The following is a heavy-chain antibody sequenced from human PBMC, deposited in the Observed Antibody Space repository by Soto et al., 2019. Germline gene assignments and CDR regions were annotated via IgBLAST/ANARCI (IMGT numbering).Heavy chain of an antibody. V-gene: IGHV3-23*01. Sequence: GGSLRLSCAASGFTISSYAMSWVRQAPGKGLEWVSAISGSGGSTYYADSVKGRFTISRDNSKNTLYLQMNSLRAEDTAVYYCAKGAIVATIYYYGMDVWGQGTTVTVSS. CDR1: GFTISSYA. D-gene: IGHD5-12*01. CDR2: ISGSGGST. CDR3: AKGAIVATIYYYGMDV. J-gene: IGHJ6*02.